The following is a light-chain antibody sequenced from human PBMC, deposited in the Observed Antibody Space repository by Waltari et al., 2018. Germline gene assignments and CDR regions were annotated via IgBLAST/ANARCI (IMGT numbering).Light chain of an antibody. CDR3: QQYYSTPPT. V-gene: IGKV4-1*01. CDR2: SAS. CDR1: ETLLYSSNNKNY. Sequence: DIVMTHSPDSLSVSLGERATINCKSSETLLYSSNNKNYLDWYQQKPGQAPKLLIYSASARECGVPDRFSGSGSGTDFTLTISSLQAEDVAVYYCQQYYSTPPTFGQGTRLEIK. J-gene: IGKJ5*01.